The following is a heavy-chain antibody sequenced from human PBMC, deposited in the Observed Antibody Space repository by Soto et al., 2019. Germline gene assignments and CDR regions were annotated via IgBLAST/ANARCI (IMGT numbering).Heavy chain of an antibody. J-gene: IGHJ4*02. CDR2: IYSGGST. V-gene: IGHV3-66*01. CDR1: GFTVSSNY. D-gene: IGHD4-17*01. CDR3: ARGEYGDYGAIDY. Sequence: EVQLVESGGGLVQPGGSLRLSCAASGFTVSSNYMSWVRQAPGKGLEWVSVIYSGGSTYYADSVKGRFTISRDNSKNTLYLQMNSLRAEDTAVYYCARGEYGDYGAIDYWGQGTLVTVSS.